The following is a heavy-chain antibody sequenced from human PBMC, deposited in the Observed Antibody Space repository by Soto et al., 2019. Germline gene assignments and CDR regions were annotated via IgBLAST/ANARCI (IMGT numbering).Heavy chain of an antibody. J-gene: IGHJ4*02. Sequence: SETLSLTCTVSGGSISSGGYYWSWIRQHPGKGLEWIGYIYYSGSTYYNPSLKSRVTISVDTSKNQFSLKLSSVTAADTAVYYCASVDSSSWYWYFDYWGQGTLVTVSS. D-gene: IGHD6-13*01. CDR3: ASVDSSSWYWYFDY. CDR1: GGSISSGGYY. CDR2: IYYSGST. V-gene: IGHV4-31*03.